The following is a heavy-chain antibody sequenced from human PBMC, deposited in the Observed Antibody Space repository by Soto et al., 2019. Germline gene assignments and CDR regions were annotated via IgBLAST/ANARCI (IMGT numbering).Heavy chain of an antibody. CDR1: GFTFTSSA. V-gene: IGHV1-58*01. CDR2: IVVGSGNT. D-gene: IGHD3-10*01. Sequence: ASVKVSCKASGFTFTSSAVQWVRQARGQRLEWIGWIVVGSGNTNYAQKFQERVTITRDMSTSTAYMELSSLGSEDTGVYYCAAGLLWFGELNWFDPWGQGTLVTVSS. J-gene: IGHJ5*02. CDR3: AAGLLWFGELNWFDP.